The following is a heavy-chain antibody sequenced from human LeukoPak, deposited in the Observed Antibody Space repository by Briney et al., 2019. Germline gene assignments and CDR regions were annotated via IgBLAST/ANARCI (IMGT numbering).Heavy chain of an antibody. Sequence: GGTLRLSCAASKFTITTYGMHRDRQAPGKGLWLVAFIYYDGSNLYYADYVKGRFTISRDISRNTVYLQMDSLRAEDTAIYYCARDGKTNAFDYGGQGTLVTVSS. CDR3: ARDGKTNAFDY. D-gene: IGHD1-1*01. CDR2: IYYDGSNL. V-gene: IGHV3-33*01. CDR1: KFTITTYG. J-gene: IGHJ4*02.